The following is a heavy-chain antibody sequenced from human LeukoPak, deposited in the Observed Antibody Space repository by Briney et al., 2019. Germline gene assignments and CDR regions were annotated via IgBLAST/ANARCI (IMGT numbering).Heavy chain of an antibody. J-gene: IGHJ4*02. D-gene: IGHD3/OR15-3a*01. CDR3: VRRTGNYFDY. Sequence: PGKSLRLSCAASGFTFSSIAMHWVRQAPGKALEYVSAISYNGGSTYYANSVKDRFTISRDNSKNTLYLQMSSLRPEDTAVFYCVRRTGNYFDYWGQGTLVTVSS. CDR2: ISYNGGST. V-gene: IGHV3-64D*09. CDR1: GFTFSSIA.